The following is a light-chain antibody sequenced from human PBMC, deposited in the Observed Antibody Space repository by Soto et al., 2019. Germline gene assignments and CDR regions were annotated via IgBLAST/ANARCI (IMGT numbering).Light chain of an antibody. CDR2: AAS. CDR1: QGIDSS. Sequence: AILLTQSPSSLSASVGDIVTITCRASQGIDSSFAWYQEKPGKAPKLLIYAASSLQSGVPSRFSGSGSGTDFTLTISSLQPEDFATYYCQQYNSYWTFGQGTKVDIK. J-gene: IGKJ1*01. V-gene: IGKV1-13*02. CDR3: QQYNSYWT.